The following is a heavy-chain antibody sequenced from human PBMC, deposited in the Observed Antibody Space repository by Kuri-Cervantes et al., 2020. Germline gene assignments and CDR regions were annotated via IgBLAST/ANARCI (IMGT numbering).Heavy chain of an antibody. Sequence: SLKISCAASGFTFDDYAMHWVRQAPGKGLEWVSGISWNSGSIGYADSVKGRFTISRDNSKNTLYLQMNSLRAEDTAVYYCAKDPSYYYDSSGYYDYFDYWGQGTLVTVSS. CDR3: AKDPSYYYDSSGYYDYFDY. CDR1: GFTFDDYA. V-gene: IGHV3-9*01. CDR2: ISWNSGSI. D-gene: IGHD3-22*01. J-gene: IGHJ4*02.